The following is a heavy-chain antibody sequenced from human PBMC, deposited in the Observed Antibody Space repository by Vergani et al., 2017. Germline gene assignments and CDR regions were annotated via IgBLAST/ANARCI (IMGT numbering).Heavy chain of an antibody. V-gene: IGHV4-31*03. J-gene: IGHJ4*02. CDR3: ARIGGYDECDAFRIGYFDS. D-gene: IGHD3-16*01. Sequence: QVQLQESGPGLVKPSQTLSLTCSVSGDSISSGVYYWNWIRQHPGKGLEWIGYIYSTGSTHHNPSLRRRINMSVDTSKNQFSLKLNSVTAADTAMYYCARIGGYDECDAFRIGYFDSWGPGILVTVSS. CDR1: GDSISSGVYY. CDR2: IYSTGST.